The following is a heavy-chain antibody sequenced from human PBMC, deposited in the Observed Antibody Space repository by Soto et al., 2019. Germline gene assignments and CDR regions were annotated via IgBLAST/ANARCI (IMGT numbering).Heavy chain of an antibody. D-gene: IGHD3-22*01. V-gene: IGHV4-34*01. J-gene: IGHJ3*02. CDR1: GGSFSGYY. CDR3: ARGRRSRDSSGYYYLVHAFDI. CDR2: INHSGST. Sequence: SETLSLTCAVYGGSFSGYYWSWIRQPPGKGLEWIGEINHSGSTNYNPSLKSRVTISVDTSKNQFSLRLSSVTAADTAVYYCARGRRSRDSSGYYYLVHAFDIWGQGTMVTVSS.